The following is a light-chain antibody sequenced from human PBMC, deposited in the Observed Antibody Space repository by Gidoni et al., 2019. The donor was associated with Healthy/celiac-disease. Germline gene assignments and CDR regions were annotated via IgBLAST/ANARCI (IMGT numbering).Light chain of an antibody. J-gene: IGKJ4*01. V-gene: IGKV3-20*01. CDR1: QSVSSSY. CDR3: QQYGSSLSH. CDR2: GAS. Sequence: EIVLTPSPGTLSLSPWERATLSCRASQSVSSSYLAWYQQKPGQAPRLLIYGASSRATGIPDRFSGSGSGTDFTLTISRLEPEDFAVYYCQQYGSSLSHFGGGTKVEIK.